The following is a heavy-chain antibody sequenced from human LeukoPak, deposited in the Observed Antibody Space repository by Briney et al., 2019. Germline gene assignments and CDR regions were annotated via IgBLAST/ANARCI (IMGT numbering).Heavy chain of an antibody. CDR3: AREGMIVAIFDY. Sequence: GRSLRLSCAASGFTFSSYGMHWVRQAPGKGLEWVAVIWYDGSNKYHADSVKGRFTISRDNSKNTLYLQMNSLRAEDTAVYYCAREGMIVAIFDYWGQGTLVTVSS. D-gene: IGHD3-22*01. J-gene: IGHJ4*02. V-gene: IGHV3-33*01. CDR1: GFTFSSYG. CDR2: IWYDGSNK.